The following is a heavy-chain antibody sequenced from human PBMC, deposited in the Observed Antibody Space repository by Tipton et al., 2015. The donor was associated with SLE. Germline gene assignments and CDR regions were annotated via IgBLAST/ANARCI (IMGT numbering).Heavy chain of an antibody. Sequence: SLRLSCAASGFTFSYSAMSWVRQAPGRGLEWVSLIYSRGGSTYYADSVKGRFTISRDNSKNMVYLQMNSLRVDDTAFYYCAKSGSSQSDYWGQGTLVTVS. CDR3: AKSGSSQSDY. CDR1: GFTFSYSA. CDR2: IYSRGGST. V-gene: IGHV3-23*03. J-gene: IGHJ4*02. D-gene: IGHD5-12*01.